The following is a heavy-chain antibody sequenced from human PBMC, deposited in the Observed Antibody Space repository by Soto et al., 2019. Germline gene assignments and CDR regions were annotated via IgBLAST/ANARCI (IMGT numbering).Heavy chain of an antibody. CDR3: ARNGYYDILTGYIPEGAFDI. V-gene: IGHV4-59*01. CDR2: IYYSGST. Sequence: SETLSLTCTVSGGSISSYYWSWIRQPPGKGLEWIGYIYYSGSTNYNPSLKSRVTISVDTSKNQFSLKLSSVTAADTAVYYCARNGYYDILTGYIPEGAFDIWGQGTMVTVS. D-gene: IGHD3-9*01. J-gene: IGHJ3*02. CDR1: GGSISSYY.